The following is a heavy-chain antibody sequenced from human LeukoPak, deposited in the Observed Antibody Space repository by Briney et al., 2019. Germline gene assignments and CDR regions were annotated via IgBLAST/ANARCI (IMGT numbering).Heavy chain of an antibody. J-gene: IGHJ4*02. CDR3: ARHTYRIAAAEVDY. CDR1: GGSISSYY. CDR2: IYYSGST. D-gene: IGHD6-13*01. V-gene: IGHV4-59*08. Sequence: PPETLSLTCTVSGGSISSYYWSWIRQPPGKGLEWIGYIYYSGSTNYNPSLKSRVTISVDTSKNQFSLKLSSVTAADTAVYYCARHTYRIAAAEVDYWGQGTLVTVSS.